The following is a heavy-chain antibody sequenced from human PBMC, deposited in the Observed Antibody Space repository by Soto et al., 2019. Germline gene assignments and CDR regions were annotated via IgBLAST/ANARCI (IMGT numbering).Heavy chain of an antibody. Sequence: GGSLRLSCAASGFTFSSYAMSWVRQAPGKGLEWVSAISGSGGSTYYADSVKGRFTISRDNSKNTLYLQMNSLRAEDTAVYYCAKDPYDYVWGSPFDYWGQGTLVTVSS. D-gene: IGHD3-16*01. CDR2: ISGSGGST. V-gene: IGHV3-23*01. CDR3: AKDPYDYVWGSPFDY. CDR1: GFTFSSYA. J-gene: IGHJ4*02.